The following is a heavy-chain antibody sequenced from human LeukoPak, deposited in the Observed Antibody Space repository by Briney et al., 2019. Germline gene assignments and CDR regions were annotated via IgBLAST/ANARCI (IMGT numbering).Heavy chain of an antibody. Sequence: ASVKVSCKASGYTFTGYYMHWVRQAPGQGLEWMGWINPNSGGTNYAQKFQGRVTMTRDTSISTAYMELNSLRSDDTAVYYCARVCFIRGNCYYDAFDIWGLGTMVTVSS. D-gene: IGHD2-15*01. CDR1: GYTFTGYY. CDR2: INPNSGGT. CDR3: ARVCFIRGNCYYDAFDI. J-gene: IGHJ3*02. V-gene: IGHV1-2*02.